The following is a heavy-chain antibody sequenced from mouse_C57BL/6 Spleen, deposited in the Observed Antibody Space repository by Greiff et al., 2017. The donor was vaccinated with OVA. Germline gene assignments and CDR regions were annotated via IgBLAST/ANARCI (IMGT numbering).Heavy chain of an antibody. D-gene: IGHD2-2*01. Sequence: EVHLVESGGGLVKPGGSLKLSCAASGFTFSDYGMHWVRQAPEKGLEWVAYISSCSSTIYYADTVKGRFTISRDNAKNTLFLQMTSLRSEDTAMYYCAKIYYGYFAYWGQGTLVTVSA. CDR2: ISSCSSTI. CDR1: GFTFSDYG. V-gene: IGHV5-17*01. CDR3: AKIYYGYFAY. J-gene: IGHJ3*01.